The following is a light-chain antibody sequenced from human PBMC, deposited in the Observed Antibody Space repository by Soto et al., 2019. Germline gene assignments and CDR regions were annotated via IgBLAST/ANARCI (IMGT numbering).Light chain of an antibody. J-gene: IGKJ1*01. V-gene: IGKV1-5*01. CDR1: QSISSW. Sequence: DIQMTRSPSTLSASVGDRITITCRASQSISSWLAWYQQEPGKAPKLLIYDASSLESGVPSRFSGSGSGTEFTLTISSLQPDDFATYYCQQYNSYSWTLGQGTKVEIK. CDR3: QQYNSYSWT. CDR2: DAS.